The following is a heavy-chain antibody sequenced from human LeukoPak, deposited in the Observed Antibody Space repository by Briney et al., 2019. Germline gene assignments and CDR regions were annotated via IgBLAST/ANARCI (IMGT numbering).Heavy chain of an antibody. CDR2: IYPGDSDT. CDR3: ARHASLYYYDSSGYSDY. J-gene: IGHJ4*02. D-gene: IGHD3-22*01. Sequence: GESLKISCKGSGYSFTSYWIGWVRQMPGKGLEWMGIIYPGDSDTRYSPSFQGQVTISDDKSISTAYLQWSSLKASDTAMYYCARHASLYYYDSSGYSDYWGQGTLVTVSS. V-gene: IGHV5-51*01. CDR1: GYSFTSYW.